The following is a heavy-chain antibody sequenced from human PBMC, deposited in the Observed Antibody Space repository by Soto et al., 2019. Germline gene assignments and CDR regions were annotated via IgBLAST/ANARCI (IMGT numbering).Heavy chain of an antibody. CDR3: ARHSRIAVAGTRGTFDY. CDR1: GGSISSSSYY. Sequence: QLQLQESGPGLVKPSETLSLTCTVSGGSISSSSYYWGWIRQPPGKGLEWIGSIYYSGSTYYNPSLKNRVTISVDTSKNQFSLKLSSVTAADTAVYFCARHSRIAVAGTRGTFDYWGQGTLVTVSS. J-gene: IGHJ4*02. V-gene: IGHV4-39*01. D-gene: IGHD6-19*01. CDR2: IYYSGST.